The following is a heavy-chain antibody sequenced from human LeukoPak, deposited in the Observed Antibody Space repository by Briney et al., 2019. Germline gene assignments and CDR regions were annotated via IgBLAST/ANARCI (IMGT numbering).Heavy chain of an antibody. CDR1: GGSFSGYY. D-gene: IGHD5-12*01. V-gene: IGHV4-34*01. J-gene: IGHJ4*02. CDR2: INHSGST. CDR3: ARGRDIVATLGFDY. Sequence: SETLPLTCAVYGGSFSGYYWSWIRQPPGKGLEWIGEINHSGSTNYNPSLKSRVTISVDTSKNQFSLKLSSVTAADTAVYYCARGRDIVATLGFDYWGQGTLVTVSS.